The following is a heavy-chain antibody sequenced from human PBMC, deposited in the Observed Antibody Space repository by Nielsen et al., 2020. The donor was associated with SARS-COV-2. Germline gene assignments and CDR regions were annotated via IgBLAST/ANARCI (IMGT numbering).Heavy chain of an antibody. CDR1: GGSLSAYY. D-gene: IGHD2-21*02. J-gene: IGHJ5*02. CDR3: AKGRYCNSLNCYRRRYNNWFDP. Sequence: SETLSLTCAVYGGSLSAYYWNWIRESPGRGLEWIGEINQSGSTNYNPSLKSRVTISVDTSKNQFTLNLSSVTAADTAVYYCAKGRYCNSLNCYRRRYNNWFDPWGQGALVTVSS. CDR2: INQSGST. V-gene: IGHV4-34*01.